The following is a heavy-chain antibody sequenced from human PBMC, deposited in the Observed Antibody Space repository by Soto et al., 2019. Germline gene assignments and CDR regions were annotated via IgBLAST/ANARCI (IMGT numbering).Heavy chain of an antibody. CDR2: INHSGST. D-gene: IGHD4-17*01. Sequence: SETLSLTCAVYGGSFSGYYWSWIRQPPGKGLEWIGEINHSGSTNYNPSLKSRVTISVDTSNNQFSLKLSTLTAADTAVYYCARLYGDYAFDIWGQGTMVTVSS. CDR1: GGSFSGYY. J-gene: IGHJ3*02. CDR3: ARLYGDYAFDI. V-gene: IGHV4-34*01.